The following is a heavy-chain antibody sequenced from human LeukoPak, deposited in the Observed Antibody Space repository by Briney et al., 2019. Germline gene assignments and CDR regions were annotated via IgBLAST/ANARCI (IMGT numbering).Heavy chain of an antibody. Sequence: GGSLRLSCLASGFTFSGFSFSNYPMYWVRQAPGKGLEWVAVISYDGNTRYYADSVKGRFTTSRDNSKKTLYLQMNSLRAEDTAMYYCAKVRFTVTNDEYNCFDPWGQGTLVTVSS. D-gene: IGHD4-17*01. V-gene: IGHV3-30*04. J-gene: IGHJ5*02. CDR2: ISYDGNTR. CDR1: GFTFSGFSFSNYP. CDR3: AKVRFTVTNDEYNCFDP.